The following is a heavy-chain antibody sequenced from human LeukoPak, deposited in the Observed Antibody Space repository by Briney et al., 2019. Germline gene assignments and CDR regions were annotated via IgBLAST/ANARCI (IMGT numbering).Heavy chain of an antibody. Sequence: SVKVSFKASGGTFSSYAISWVRQAPGQGLEWMGGIIPIFGTANYAQKFQGRVTITADESTSTAYMELSSLRSEDTAVYYCARDRFRVGATTSYFDYWGQGTLVTVSS. V-gene: IGHV1-69*13. CDR3: ARDRFRVGATTSYFDY. J-gene: IGHJ4*02. D-gene: IGHD1-26*01. CDR1: GGTFSSYA. CDR2: IIPIFGTA.